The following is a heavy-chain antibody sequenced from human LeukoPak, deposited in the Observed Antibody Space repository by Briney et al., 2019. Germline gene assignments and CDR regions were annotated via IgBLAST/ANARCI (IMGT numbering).Heavy chain of an antibody. Sequence: ASVKVSCKASGGTFSSYAISWVRQAPGQGLEWMGGIIPIFGTANYAQKFQGRVTITADESTSTAYMELCSLRSEDTAVYYCARDHPSPDYDIPHFDYWGQGTLVTVSS. J-gene: IGHJ4*02. CDR1: GGTFSSYA. CDR3: ARDHPSPDYDIPHFDY. V-gene: IGHV1-69*01. CDR2: IIPIFGTA. D-gene: IGHD3-9*01.